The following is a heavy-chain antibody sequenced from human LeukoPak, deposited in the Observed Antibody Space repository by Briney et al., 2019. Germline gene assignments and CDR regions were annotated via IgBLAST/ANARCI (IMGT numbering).Heavy chain of an antibody. D-gene: IGHD5-12*01. CDR1: GYIFTNYW. J-gene: IGHJ4*02. CDR3: ARRQYSGYDFDF. V-gene: IGHV5-51*01. Sequence: GESLKISCKASGYIFTNYWIGWVRQMPGKGLEWMGIIYPRDSDTGYSPSFQGQVTVSADKSISTAYFQWNTLEASDTAMYYCARRQYSGYDFDFWGQGTLVTVSS. CDR2: IYPRDSDT.